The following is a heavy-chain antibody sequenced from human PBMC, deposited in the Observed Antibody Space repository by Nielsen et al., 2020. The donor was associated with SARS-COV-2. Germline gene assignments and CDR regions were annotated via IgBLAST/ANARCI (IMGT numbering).Heavy chain of an antibody. D-gene: IGHD3-9*01. CDR1: GGSFSGYH. Sequence: GSLRLSCAVYGGSFSGYHWSWIRQPPGKGLEWIGEINHSGSTNYNPSLKSRGTISVDTSKNQFSLKLSSVTAADTAVYYCARGQLRYFNWLLYPSPQFDYWGQGTLVTVSS. J-gene: IGHJ4*02. CDR3: ARGQLRYFNWLLYPSPQFDY. V-gene: IGHV4-34*01. CDR2: INHSGST.